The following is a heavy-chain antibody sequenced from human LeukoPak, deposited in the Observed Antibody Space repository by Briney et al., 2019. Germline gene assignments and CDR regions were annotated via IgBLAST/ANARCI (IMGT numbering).Heavy chain of an antibody. CDR2: ISGSDGST. CDR1: GFTFSTYW. CDR3: VKYGADV. D-gene: IGHD3-10*01. J-gene: IGHJ6*02. Sequence: PGGSLRLSCAASGFTFSTYWIHWVRQAPGKGLEWVSAISGSDGSTYYADSVKGRFTISRDNSKNTLYLQMNSLRAEDTAVYYCVKYGADVWGQGTTVTVSS. V-gene: IGHV3-23*01.